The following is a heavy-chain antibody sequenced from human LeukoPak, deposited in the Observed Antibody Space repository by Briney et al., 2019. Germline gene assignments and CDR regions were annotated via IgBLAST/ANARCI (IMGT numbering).Heavy chain of an antibody. J-gene: IGHJ5*02. CDR1: GGSISSTTFY. Sequence: PSETLSLTCKVSGGSISSTTFYWVWIRQPPGKGLEWIGSVYYTGSTYYGPSLQSRVTLSVDTTKNQFSLRLNDVTAEDSALYFCARHARLEAGTFTWFDPWGQGTLVTVSS. CDR3: ARHARLEAGTFTWFDP. V-gene: IGHV4-39*01. CDR2: VYYTGST. D-gene: IGHD6-25*01.